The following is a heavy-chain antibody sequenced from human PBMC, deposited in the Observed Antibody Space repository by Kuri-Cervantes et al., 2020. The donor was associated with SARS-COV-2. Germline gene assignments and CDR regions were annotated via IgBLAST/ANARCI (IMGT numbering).Heavy chain of an antibody. D-gene: IGHD1-26*01. V-gene: IGHV4-59*12. CDR2: IYYSGGT. CDR3: ARGGAIFDY. J-gene: IGHJ4*02. CDR1: GGSISSYY. Sequence: GSLRLSCTVSGGSISSYYWSWIRQSPGKGLEWIGYIYYSGGTNYSPSLKSRVTISVDTSKNQFSLKLSSVTAADTAVYYCARGGAIFDYWGQGTLVTVSS.